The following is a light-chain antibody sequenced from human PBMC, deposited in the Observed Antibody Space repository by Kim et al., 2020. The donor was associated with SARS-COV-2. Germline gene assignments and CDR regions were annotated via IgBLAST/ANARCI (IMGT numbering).Light chain of an antibody. Sequence: DTINCKSSQSVLYSSNNKNYLAWYQHKPGQPPKVLIYWASTRGAGVPDRFSGSGSGTDFTLTISSLQAEDVAVYYCQQYYSTPQTFGQGTKVDIK. J-gene: IGKJ1*01. V-gene: IGKV4-1*01. CDR2: WAS. CDR1: QSVLYSSNNKNY. CDR3: QQYYSTPQT.